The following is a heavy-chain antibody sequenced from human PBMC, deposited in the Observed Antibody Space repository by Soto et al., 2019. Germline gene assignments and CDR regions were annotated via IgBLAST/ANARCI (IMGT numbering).Heavy chain of an antibody. CDR3: ASGGWELLVSAFDI. V-gene: IGHV3-21*01. J-gene: IGHJ3*02. D-gene: IGHD1-26*01. CDR2: ISSSSSYI. CDR1: GFTFSSYS. Sequence: PGGSLRLSCAASGFTFSSYSMNWVRQAPGKGLEWVSSISSSSSYIYYADSVKGRFTISRDNAKNSLYLQMNSLRAEDTAVYYCASGGWELLVSAFDIWGQGTMVTVSS.